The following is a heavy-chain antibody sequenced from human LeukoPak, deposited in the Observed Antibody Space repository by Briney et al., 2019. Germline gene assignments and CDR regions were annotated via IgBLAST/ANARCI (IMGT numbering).Heavy chain of an antibody. CDR3: ARGHHIGSPGHWFDP. D-gene: IGHD5-12*01. Sequence: ASVKVSCKASGYTFTGYYMHWVRQAPGQGLEWMGWINPDSGGTNFAQKFQGRVTMTRDTSISTAYMELNRLRSDDTAVYYCARGHHIGSPGHWFDPWGQGTLVIVSS. J-gene: IGHJ5*02. CDR1: GYTFTGYY. V-gene: IGHV1-2*02. CDR2: INPDSGGT.